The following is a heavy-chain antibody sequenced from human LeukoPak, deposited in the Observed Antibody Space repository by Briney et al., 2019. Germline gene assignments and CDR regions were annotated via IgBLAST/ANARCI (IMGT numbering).Heavy chain of an antibody. J-gene: IGHJ5*02. CDR1: GFTVSSNY. CDR2: SGSGGDT. D-gene: IGHD5-18*01. V-gene: IGHV3-53*01. CDR3: ATTLNTGFFQS. Sequence: GGSLRLSCAASGFTVSSNYMSWVRQAPGKGLEWVSAVSGSGGDTYYADSVTGRFTISRDNSKNTLYVLLNSLRAEDTAVYYCATTLNTGFFQSWGRGTLVTVSS.